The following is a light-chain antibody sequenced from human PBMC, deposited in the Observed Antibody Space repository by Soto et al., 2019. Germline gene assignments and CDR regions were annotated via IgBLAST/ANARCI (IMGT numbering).Light chain of an antibody. J-gene: IGKJ4*01. Sequence: DTQLTQSPSFLSASVGDRVTIACRASQDVSRSVGWYQQKPGTAPKLLISAASTLTSGVPSRFSGSGSGTDFTLTISSLQPEDFATYYGQQLWTYPLPVGGGTKVEI. V-gene: IGKV1-9*01. CDR2: AAS. CDR3: QQLWTYPLP. CDR1: QDVSRS.